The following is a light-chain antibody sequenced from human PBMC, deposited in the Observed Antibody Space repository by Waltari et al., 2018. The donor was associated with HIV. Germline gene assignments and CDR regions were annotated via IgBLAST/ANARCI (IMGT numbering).Light chain of an antibody. CDR3: QQYGSSPQT. Sequence: IVLTQYPGTLCLSPGERATLSCRASQSVSSSYVAWYRQRPGQAPRLLIHGASSRATGIPDRFSGSGSGTDFTLTISRLEPEDFAVYYCQQYGSSPQTFGQGTKVEIK. CDR2: GAS. CDR1: QSVSSSY. J-gene: IGKJ1*01. V-gene: IGKV3-20*01.